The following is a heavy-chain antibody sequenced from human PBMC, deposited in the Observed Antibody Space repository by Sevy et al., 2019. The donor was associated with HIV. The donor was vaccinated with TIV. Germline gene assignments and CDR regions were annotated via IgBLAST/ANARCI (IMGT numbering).Heavy chain of an antibody. J-gene: IGHJ4*02. D-gene: IGHD4-17*01. CDR1: GFTFSNSW. CDR3: ARDLEFYDNGDYGPAFMPDY. V-gene: IGHV3-33*08. CDR2: IWFDGSNT. Sequence: GGSLRLSCVASGFTFSNSWMNWVRQAPGKGLEWVALIWFDGSNTYYADSVKGRFTISRDIAKNTLHLQMNSLRGEDTAVYYCARDLEFYDNGDYGPAFMPDYWGQGTLVTVSS.